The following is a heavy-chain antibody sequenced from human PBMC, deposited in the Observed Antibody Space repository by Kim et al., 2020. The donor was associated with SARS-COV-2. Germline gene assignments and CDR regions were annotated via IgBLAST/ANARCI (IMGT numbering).Heavy chain of an antibody. J-gene: IGHJ4*02. CDR3: TTELVTNHRYSGSYRPTY. V-gene: IGHV3-15*01. CDR1: GFTFSNAW. CDR2: IKSKTDGGTT. Sequence: GGSLRLSCAASGFTFSNAWMSWVRQAPGKGLEWVGRIKSKTDGGTTDYAAPVKGRFTISRDDSKNTLYLQMNSLKTEDTAVYYCTTELVTNHRYSGSYRPTYWGQGTLVTVSS. D-gene: IGHD1-26*01.